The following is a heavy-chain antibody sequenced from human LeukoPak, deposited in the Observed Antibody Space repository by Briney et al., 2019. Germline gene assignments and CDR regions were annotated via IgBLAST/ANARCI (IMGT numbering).Heavy chain of an antibody. D-gene: IGHD4-17*01. CDR1: GFTFDDYA. CDR3: AKDSSGRYGDYGYFDY. J-gene: IGHJ4*02. CDR2: ISGDGGST. V-gene: IGHV3-43*02. Sequence: GGSLRLSCAASGFTFDDYAMHWVRQAPGKGLGWVSLISGDGGSTYYADSVKGRFTISRDNSKNSLYLQMNSLRTEDTALYYCAKDSSGRYGDYGYFDYWGQGTLVTVSS.